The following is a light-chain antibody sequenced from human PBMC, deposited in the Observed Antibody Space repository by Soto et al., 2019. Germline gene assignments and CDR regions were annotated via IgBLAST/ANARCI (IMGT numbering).Light chain of an antibody. CDR3: QQYNSWPET. CDR2: DAS. J-gene: IGKJ1*01. V-gene: IGKV3-15*01. Sequence: DTVLTQSPATLSVSQGERATLFCRAGQSVRSSLAWYQQKPGQAPRLFIYDASTRATGIPARFNGSGSGTEFTLTISSLQSEDFAVYYCQQYNSWPETFGQGTKVDIK. CDR1: QSVRSS.